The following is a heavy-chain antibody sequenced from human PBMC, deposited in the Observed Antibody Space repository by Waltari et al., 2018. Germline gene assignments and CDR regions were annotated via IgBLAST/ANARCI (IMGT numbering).Heavy chain of an antibody. CDR3: ARSWYSGYDRSFDY. D-gene: IGHD5-12*01. V-gene: IGHV1-69*10. CDR1: GGTFSSYA. Sequence: QVQLVQSGAEVTKPGSSLKVSCQASGGTFSSYAISLWRKAPGQGLEWMGGIIPILGIANYAQKFQGRVTITADESTSTAYMELSSLRSEDTAVYYCARSWYSGYDRSFDYWGQGTLVTVSS. J-gene: IGHJ4*02. CDR2: IIPILGIA.